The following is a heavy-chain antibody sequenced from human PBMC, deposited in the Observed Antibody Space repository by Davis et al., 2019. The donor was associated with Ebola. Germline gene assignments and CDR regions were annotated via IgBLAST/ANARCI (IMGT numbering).Heavy chain of an antibody. CDR3: ARQPAAMGYYYGMDV. V-gene: IGHV3-21*04. CDR2: ISSSSSYI. CDR1: GFTFSSYS. Sequence: GESLKISCAASGFTFSSYSMNWVRQAPGKGLEWVSSISSSSSYIYYADSVKGRFTISRDNAKNSLYLQMNSLRAEDTAVYYCARQPAAMGYYYGMDVWGQGTTVTVSS. D-gene: IGHD2-2*01. J-gene: IGHJ6*02.